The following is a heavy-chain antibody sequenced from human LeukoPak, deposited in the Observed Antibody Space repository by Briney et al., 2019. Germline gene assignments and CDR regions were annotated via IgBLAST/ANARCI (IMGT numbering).Heavy chain of an antibody. CDR2: IYYSGST. CDR1: GGSISSSSYY. Sequence: SETLSLTCTVSGGSISSSSYYWGWIRQPPGKGLEWTGSIYYSGSTYYNPSLKSRVTISVDTSKNQFSLKLSSVTAADTAVYYCARLPWIAAAGGTFDYWGQGTLVTVSS. CDR3: ARLPWIAAAGGTFDY. J-gene: IGHJ4*02. V-gene: IGHV4-39*01. D-gene: IGHD6-13*01.